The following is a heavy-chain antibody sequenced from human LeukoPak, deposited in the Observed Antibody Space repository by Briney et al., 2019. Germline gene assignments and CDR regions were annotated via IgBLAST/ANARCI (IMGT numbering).Heavy chain of an antibody. CDR1: GYTLTELS. Sequence: ASVKVSCKVSGYTLTELSMHWVRQAPGKGLEWMGGFDPEHGETIYAQKFQGRITMTEDTSTDTAHMELSSLRSEDTAVYYCARSPRGVINSGWFDPWGQGTLVTVSS. CDR3: ARSPRGVINSGWFDP. CDR2: FDPEHGET. J-gene: IGHJ5*02. V-gene: IGHV1-24*01. D-gene: IGHD3-10*01.